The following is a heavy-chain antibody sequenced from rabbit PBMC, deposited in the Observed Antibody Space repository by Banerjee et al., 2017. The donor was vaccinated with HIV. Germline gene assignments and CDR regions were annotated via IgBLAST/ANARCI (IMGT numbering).Heavy chain of an antibody. J-gene: IGHJ4*01. CDR2: IGMGNTIT. D-gene: IGHD1-1*01. CDR3: ASWTGSSGSLDL. V-gene: IGHV1S45*01. Sequence: QEQLEESGGDLVKPEGSLTLTCTASGFSFSSGYRMCWVRQAPGKGLEWIACIGMGNTITYYASWANGRFTISKTSSTVDLQMTTLTAADTATYFCASWTGSSGSLDLWGPGTLVTVS. CDR1: GFSFSSGYR.